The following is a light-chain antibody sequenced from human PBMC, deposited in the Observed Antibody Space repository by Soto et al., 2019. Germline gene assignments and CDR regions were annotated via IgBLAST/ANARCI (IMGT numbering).Light chain of an antibody. Sequence: DVVLTQSPLSLPVNFGQPASISCRSRKSLVYSDGNTHLSWFHQRPVQSPRRLIYRVSSRDSGVPDRFSGGGSGTDFTLEISRVEAEDVGIYFCTQGTHWPRTFGQGTKVE. V-gene: IGKV2-30*01. J-gene: IGKJ1*01. CDR2: RVS. CDR3: TQGTHWPRT. CDR1: KSLVYSDGNTH.